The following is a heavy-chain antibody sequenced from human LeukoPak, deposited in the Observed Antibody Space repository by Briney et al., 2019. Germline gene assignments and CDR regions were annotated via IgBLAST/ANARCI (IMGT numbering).Heavy chain of an antibody. CDR2: NNGDGSRT. CDR3: ARGVDNWNDLLNY. Sequence: GGSLRLSCVVSGFTLSSYWIHWVRRAPGKGLVWVSRNNGDGSRTNYADSVKGRFTMSRDDAKNTVYLQMNSLRGEDTAVYYCARGVDNWNDLLNYWGQGTLVTVSS. CDR1: GFTLSSYW. V-gene: IGHV3-74*01. J-gene: IGHJ4*02. D-gene: IGHD1-20*01.